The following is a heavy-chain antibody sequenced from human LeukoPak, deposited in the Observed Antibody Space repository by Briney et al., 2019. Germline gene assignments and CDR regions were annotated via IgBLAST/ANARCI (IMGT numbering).Heavy chain of an antibody. Sequence: SETLSLTCAVSGGSISSGGYPWSWIRQPPGKGLEWIGYIYHSGSTYYNPSLKSRVTISVDRSKNQFSLKLSSVTAADTAVYYCARAYCSSTSCYTRSVYFDYWGQGTLVTVSS. CDR2: IYHSGST. D-gene: IGHD2-2*02. CDR3: ARAYCSSTSCYTRSVYFDY. J-gene: IGHJ4*02. V-gene: IGHV4-30-2*01. CDR1: GGSISSGGYP.